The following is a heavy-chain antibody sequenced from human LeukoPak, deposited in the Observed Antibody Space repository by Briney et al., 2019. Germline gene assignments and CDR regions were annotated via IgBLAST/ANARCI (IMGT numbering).Heavy chain of an antibody. CDR3: AKDRYDFWSGAYFDY. CDR1: GFSLSSHA. D-gene: IGHD3-3*01. J-gene: IGHJ4*02. CDR2: TSSSDAGT. V-gene: IGHV3-23*01. Sequence: GGSLRLSCAASGFSLSSHAMSWVRQAPGKGLEWVSATSSSDAGTYYADSVRGRFTISRDNSKNTLYLQMNSLRAEDTAVYYCAKDRYDFWSGAYFDYWGQGTLVTVSS.